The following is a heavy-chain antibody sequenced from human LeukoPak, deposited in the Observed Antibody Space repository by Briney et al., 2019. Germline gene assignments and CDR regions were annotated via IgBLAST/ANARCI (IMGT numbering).Heavy chain of an antibody. CDR1: GGSFSGYY. J-gene: IGHJ4*02. CDR2: INHSGST. Sequence: SETLSLTCAVYGGSFSGYYWSWIRQPPGKGLEWIGEINHSGSTNYNPSLESRVTISVDTSKNQFSLKLSSVTAADTAVYYCARGGPYTAHKAVYFDYWGQGTLVTVSS. V-gene: IGHV4-34*01. D-gene: IGHD3-16*01. CDR3: ARGGPYTAHKAVYFDY.